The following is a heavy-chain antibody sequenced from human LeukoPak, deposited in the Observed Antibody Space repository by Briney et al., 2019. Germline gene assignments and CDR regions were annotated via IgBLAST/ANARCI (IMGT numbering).Heavy chain of an antibody. CDR2: IYTSGST. Sequence: PSETLSLTCTVSGGSISSYYCSWIRQPAGKGLEWIGRIYTSGSTNYNPSLKSQVTMSVDTSKNQFSLKLSSVTAADTAVYYCARDRGGSYYRRIYYFDYWGQGTLVTVSS. V-gene: IGHV4-4*07. CDR3: ARDRGGSYYRRIYYFDY. J-gene: IGHJ4*02. D-gene: IGHD1-26*01. CDR1: GGSISSYY.